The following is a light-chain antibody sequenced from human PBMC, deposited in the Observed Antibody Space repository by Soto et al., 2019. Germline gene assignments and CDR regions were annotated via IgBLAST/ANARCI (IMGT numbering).Light chain of an antibody. CDR2: DGT. Sequence: QSVLTQPRSVSGSPGQSVTISCTGTSSDVGRYIFVSWYQQYPGKAPKLVISDGTKRPSGVPDRFSGSNSGNTASLTISGLQAEDEADYYCCSYVTTPEIFGTGTKVTVL. CDR1: SSDVGRYIF. V-gene: IGLV2-11*01. J-gene: IGLJ1*01. CDR3: CSYVTTPEI.